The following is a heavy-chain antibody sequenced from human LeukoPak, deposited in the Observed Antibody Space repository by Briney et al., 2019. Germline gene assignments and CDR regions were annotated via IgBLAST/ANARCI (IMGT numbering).Heavy chain of an antibody. Sequence: GGSLRLSCTASGFTFSSYTMNWVRQSPGKGLEWVSSIISDSSYIYYADSVKGRFTISRDNAKNSLYLQMNSLRAEDTAVYYCARDSGIRYFDWLRGYFDYWGQGTLVTVSS. CDR3: ARDSGIRYFDWLRGYFDY. V-gene: IGHV3-21*04. CDR1: GFTFSSYT. CDR2: IISDSSYI. J-gene: IGHJ4*02. D-gene: IGHD3-9*01.